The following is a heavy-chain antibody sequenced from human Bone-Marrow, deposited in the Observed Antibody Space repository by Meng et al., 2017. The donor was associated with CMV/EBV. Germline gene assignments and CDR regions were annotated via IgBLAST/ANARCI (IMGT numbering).Heavy chain of an antibody. Sequence: GGSLRLSCVSSGSTFSTYAMSWVRQAPGKGLEWVSGINWNGGSTGYADSVKGRFTISRDNAKNSLYLQMNSLRAEDTALYYCARGSGGYYYYGMDVWGQGTTVTVSS. J-gene: IGHJ6*02. CDR2: INWNGGST. CDR3: ARGSGGYYYYGMDV. CDR1: GSTFSTYA. D-gene: IGHD3-3*01. V-gene: IGHV3-20*04.